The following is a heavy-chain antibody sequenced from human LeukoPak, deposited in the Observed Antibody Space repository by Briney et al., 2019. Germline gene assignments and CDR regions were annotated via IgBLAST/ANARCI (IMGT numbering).Heavy chain of an antibody. J-gene: IGHJ6*02. V-gene: IGHV3-15*01. CDR3: TTVRAAAGTDYYYGMDV. Sequence: PGGFLRLSCAASGFTFSNAWMSWVRQAPGKGLEWVGRIKSKTDGGTTDYAAPVKGRFTISRDDSKNTLYLQMNSLKTEDTAVYYCTTVRAAAGTDYYYGMDVWGQGTTVTVSS. D-gene: IGHD6-13*01. CDR2: IKSKTDGGTT. CDR1: GFTFSNAW.